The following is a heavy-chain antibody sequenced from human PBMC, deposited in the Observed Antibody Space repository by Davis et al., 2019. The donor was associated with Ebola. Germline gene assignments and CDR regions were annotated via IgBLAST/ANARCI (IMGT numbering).Heavy chain of an antibody. Sequence: GESLKISCAASEFTFSSYSMNWVRQAPGKGLEWVSSISSTSTYIYYADSLKGRFTISRDNAKNSLYLQMNSLRAEDTAVYYCARDFVLVPTGMRFGDAFDIWGQGTMVTVSS. V-gene: IGHV3-21*01. J-gene: IGHJ3*02. D-gene: IGHD2-2*01. CDR2: ISSTSTYI. CDR3: ARDFVLVPTGMRFGDAFDI. CDR1: EFTFSSYS.